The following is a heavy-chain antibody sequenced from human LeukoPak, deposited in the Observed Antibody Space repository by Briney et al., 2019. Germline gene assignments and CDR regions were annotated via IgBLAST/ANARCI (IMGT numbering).Heavy chain of an antibody. CDR1: GFTFSDYY. J-gene: IGHJ4*02. CDR2: INHSGST. Sequence: GSLRLSCAASGFTFSDYYMSWIRQPPGKGLEWIGEINHSGSTNYNPSLKSRVTISVDTSKNQFSLKLSSVTAADTAVYYCARRGIVGATTGDFDYWGQGTLVTVSS. D-gene: IGHD1-26*01. V-gene: IGHV4-34*01. CDR3: ARRGIVGATTGDFDY.